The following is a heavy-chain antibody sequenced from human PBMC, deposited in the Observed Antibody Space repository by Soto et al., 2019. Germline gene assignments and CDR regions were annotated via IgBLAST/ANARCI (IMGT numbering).Heavy chain of an antibody. CDR2: IIPIFGTA. Sequence: GASVKVSCKASGGTCSSYAISWVRQAPGQGLEWMGGIIPIFGTANYAQKFQGRVTITADESTSTAYMELSSLRSEDTAVYYCASSNLDYQYYYYGMDVWGQGTTVTVSS. V-gene: IGHV1-69*13. J-gene: IGHJ6*02. CDR1: GGTCSSYA. CDR3: ASSNLDYQYYYYGMDV. D-gene: IGHD2-2*01.